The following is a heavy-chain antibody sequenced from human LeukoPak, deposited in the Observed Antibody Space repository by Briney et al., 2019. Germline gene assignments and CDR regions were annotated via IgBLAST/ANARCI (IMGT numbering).Heavy chain of an antibody. J-gene: IGHJ4*02. V-gene: IGHV3-30*02. D-gene: IGHD3-10*01. CDR3: ARGVRGVSLQSGY. CDR2: IRYDGSNK. CDR1: GFTFSSYG. Sequence: PGGSLRLSCAASGFTFSSYGMHWVRQAPGKGLEWVAFIRYDGSNKYYADSVKGRFTISRDNSKNTLYLQMNSLRAEDTAVYYCARGVRGVSLQSGYGGQGTLVTVSS.